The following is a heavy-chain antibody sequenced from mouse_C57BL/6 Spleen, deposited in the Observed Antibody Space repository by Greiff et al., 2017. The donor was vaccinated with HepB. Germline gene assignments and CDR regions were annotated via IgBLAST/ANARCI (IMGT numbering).Heavy chain of an antibody. J-gene: IGHJ2*01. V-gene: IGHV1-69*01. CDR1: GYTFTSYW. CDR2: IDPSDSYT. CDR3: ARCDYYGWEY. D-gene: IGHD1-1*01. Sequence: QVQLQQPGAELVMPGASVKLSCKASGYTFTSYWMHWVQQRPGQGLEWIGEIDPSDSYTNYNQKFKGKSTVTVDKSSSTAYMQLSSLTSEDSAVYYRARCDYYGWEYWGQGTTLTVSS.